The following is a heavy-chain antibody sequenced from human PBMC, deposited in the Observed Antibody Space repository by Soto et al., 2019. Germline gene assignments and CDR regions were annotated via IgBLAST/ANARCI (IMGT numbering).Heavy chain of an antibody. CDR3: AKDRPYYDFWSGYYIPYYYYGMDV. V-gene: IGHV3-23*01. CDR2: ISGSGGST. CDR1: GFTFSSYA. Sequence: GGSLRLSCAASGFTFSSYAMSWVRQAPGKGLEWVSAISGSGGSTYYADSVKGRFTISRDNSKNTLYLQMNSLRAEDTAVYYCAKDRPYYDFWSGYYIPYYYYGMDVWGQGTTVTAP. D-gene: IGHD3-3*01. J-gene: IGHJ6*02.